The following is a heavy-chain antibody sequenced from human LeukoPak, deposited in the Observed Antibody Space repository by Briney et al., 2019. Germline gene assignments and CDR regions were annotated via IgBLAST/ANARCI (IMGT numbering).Heavy chain of an antibody. CDR1: GFTFSNYV. CDR3: AKGFLQLPHHDAFDI. Sequence: GRSLRLSCAASGFTFSNYVLHWVRQAPGKGLEWVAIISYDESKKDHADSVKGRFTISRDNSKNTLYLQMNSLRAEDTAVYYCAKGFLQLPHHDAFDICGQGTMVTVSS. CDR2: ISYDESKK. D-gene: IGHD2-2*01. J-gene: IGHJ3*02. V-gene: IGHV3-30*04.